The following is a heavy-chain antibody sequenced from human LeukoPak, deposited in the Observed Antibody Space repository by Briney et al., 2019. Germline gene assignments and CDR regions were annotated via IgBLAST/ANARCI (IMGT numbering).Heavy chain of an antibody. CDR1: GGSISSSNW. CDR2: IYHSGST. D-gene: IGHD5-24*01. CDR3: ARVRDGYNSGTFDY. Sequence: PSETLSLTCAVSGGSISSSNWWSWVRQPPGKGLEWIGEIYHSGSTNYNPSLKSRVTISVDKSKNQFSLKLSSVTAADTAVYYCARVRDGYNSGTFDYWGQGTLVTVSS. J-gene: IGHJ4*02. V-gene: IGHV4-4*02.